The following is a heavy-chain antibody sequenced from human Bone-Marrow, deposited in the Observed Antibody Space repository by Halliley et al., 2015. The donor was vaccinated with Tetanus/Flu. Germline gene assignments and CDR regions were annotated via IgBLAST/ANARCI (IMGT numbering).Heavy chain of an antibody. CDR1: GFSVSTNY. Sequence: QLVQSGGGLIQPGGSLRLSCAASGFSVSTNYMSWVRQAPGKGLEWVSVIYSAGSTYYADSVKGRLTISRANSNNTLYLQMYSLRAEDTAVYYCARERPIHYDSTGYFDYWGQGTLVAVSS. J-gene: IGHJ4*02. CDR3: ARERPIHYDSTGYFDY. D-gene: IGHD3-22*01. V-gene: IGHV3-53*01. CDR2: IYSAGST.